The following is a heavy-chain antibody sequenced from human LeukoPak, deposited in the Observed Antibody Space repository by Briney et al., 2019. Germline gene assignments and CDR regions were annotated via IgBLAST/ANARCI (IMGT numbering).Heavy chain of an antibody. Sequence: GGSLRLSCAASGFTFSSYGMNWVRQAPGKGLEWVAFISYDGSNQYYGDSVKGRLTISRSNSKNTLYLEMNSLRAEDTAVYYCARDPAKYSSIWYYFDYWGLGTLVTVSS. J-gene: IGHJ4*02. D-gene: IGHD6-13*01. CDR3: ARDPAKYSSIWYYFDY. CDR1: GFTFSSYG. V-gene: IGHV3-30*03. CDR2: ISYDGSNQ.